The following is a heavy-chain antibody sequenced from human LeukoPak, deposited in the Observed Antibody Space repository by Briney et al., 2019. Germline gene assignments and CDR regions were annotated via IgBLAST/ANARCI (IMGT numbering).Heavy chain of an antibody. Sequence: GGSLRLSCAASGFTISGYWMSWVRQAPGKGLEWVASIKQDGSEKYYVDSVKGRFTVSRDNAENSLYLQMNSLRAEDTAVYYCASFWELDWFDPWGQGTLVTVSS. CDR1: GFTISGYW. CDR3: ASFWELDWFDP. CDR2: IKQDGSEK. D-gene: IGHD1-26*01. J-gene: IGHJ5*02. V-gene: IGHV3-7*01.